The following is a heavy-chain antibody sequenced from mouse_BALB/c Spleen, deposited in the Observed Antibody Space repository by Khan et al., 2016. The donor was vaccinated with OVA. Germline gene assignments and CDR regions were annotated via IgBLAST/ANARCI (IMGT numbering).Heavy chain of an antibody. J-gene: IGHJ3*01. V-gene: IGHV5-4*02. CDR3: ARGFYGGPFTY. CDR1: GFTFSDYY. D-gene: IGHD1-1*02. CDR2: ISDGGSYT. Sequence: EVELVESGGGLVKPGGSLKLSCAASGFTFSDYYMYWVRQTPEKRLEWVATISDGGSYTYYPDSVKGQFTISRDDVKNNLYLQMSSLKSEDTAMYYCARGFYGGPFTYWGQGTLVTVSA.